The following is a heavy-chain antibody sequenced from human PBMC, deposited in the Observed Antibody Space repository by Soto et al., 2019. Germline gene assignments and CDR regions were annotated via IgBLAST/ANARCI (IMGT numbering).Heavy chain of an antibody. CDR1: GFTFSSYS. Sequence: GSLRLSCAASGFTFSSYSMNWVRQAPGKGLEWVSSISSSSSYIYYADSVKGRFTISRDNAKNSLYLQMNSLRAEDTAVYYCARDPPTYGDYPYYYYGMDVWGQGTTVTVSS. CDR2: ISSSSSYI. D-gene: IGHD4-17*01. J-gene: IGHJ6*02. CDR3: ARDPPTYGDYPYYYYGMDV. V-gene: IGHV3-21*01.